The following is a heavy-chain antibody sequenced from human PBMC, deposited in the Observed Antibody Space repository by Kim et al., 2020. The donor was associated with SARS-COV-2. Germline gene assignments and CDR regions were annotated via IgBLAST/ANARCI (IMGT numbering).Heavy chain of an antibody. CDR1: GYTFSNYD. D-gene: IGHD1-1*01. V-gene: IGHV1-8*01. J-gene: IGHJ4*02. Sequence: ASVKVSCKASGYTFSNYDINWVRQATGQGLEWMGWMNPNSGNTGYAQKFQGRVTMTRNTSTRTAYMDLSSLRSEDTAVYYCARGPAWNGGPYYFDYWGRGTLVTVSS. CDR3: ARGPAWNGGPYYFDY. CDR2: MNPNSGNT.